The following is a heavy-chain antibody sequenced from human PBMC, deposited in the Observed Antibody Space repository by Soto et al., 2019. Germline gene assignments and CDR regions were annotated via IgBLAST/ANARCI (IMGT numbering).Heavy chain of an antibody. V-gene: IGHV1-69*13. CDR2: IIPIFGTA. D-gene: IGHD5-12*01. Sequence: SVKVSCKASGCTFSSYAISCVRQAPGQGLEWMGGIIPIFGTANYAQKFQGRVTITADESTSTAYMELSSLRSEDTAVYYCARGATSAAFDIWGQGTMVTVSS. CDR3: ARGATSAAFDI. CDR1: GCTFSSYA. J-gene: IGHJ3*02.